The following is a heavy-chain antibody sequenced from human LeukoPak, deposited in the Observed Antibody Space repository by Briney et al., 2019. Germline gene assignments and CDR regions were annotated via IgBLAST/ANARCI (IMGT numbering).Heavy chain of an antibody. Sequence: PSETLSLTCAVYGVSFSGYYWSWIRQPPGKGLEWIGEINHSGSTNYNPSLKSRVTISVDTSKNQFSLKLSSVTAADTAVYYCARGQEGATLDYWGQGTLVTVSS. D-gene: IGHD1-26*01. J-gene: IGHJ4*02. CDR3: ARGQEGATLDY. CDR1: GVSFSGYY. V-gene: IGHV4-34*01. CDR2: INHSGST.